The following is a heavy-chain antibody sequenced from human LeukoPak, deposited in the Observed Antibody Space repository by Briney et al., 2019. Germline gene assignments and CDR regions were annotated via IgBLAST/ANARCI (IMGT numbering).Heavy chain of an antibody. V-gene: IGHV1-18*01. CDR3: ARDSLYYDSSGYYSYIDY. J-gene: IGHJ4*02. CDR1: GYTFASYG. CDR2: ISAYNGNT. D-gene: IGHD3-22*01. Sequence: ASVKVSCKASGYTFASYGISWVRQAPGQGLEWMGWISAYNGNTNYAQKLQGRVTMTTDTSTSTAYMELRSLRSDDTAVYYCARDSLYYDSSGYYSYIDYWGQGTLVTVSS.